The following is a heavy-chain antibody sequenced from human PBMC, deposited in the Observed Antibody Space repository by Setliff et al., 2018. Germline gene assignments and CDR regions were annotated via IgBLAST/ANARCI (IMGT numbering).Heavy chain of an antibody. CDR1: GSSITSSNW. D-gene: IGHD3-16*02. CDR3: ARLESLGDLSLYGLWFDP. CDR2: IFHSGST. J-gene: IGHJ5*02. V-gene: IGHV4-4*02. Sequence: SETLSLTCGVSGSSITSSNWWSWVRQAPGKGLEWVGQIFHSGSTHFNPSLKSRLTMSVDQSKDQFSLGLRSVTAADTAVYYCARLESLGDLSLYGLWFDPWGQGTLVTVSS.